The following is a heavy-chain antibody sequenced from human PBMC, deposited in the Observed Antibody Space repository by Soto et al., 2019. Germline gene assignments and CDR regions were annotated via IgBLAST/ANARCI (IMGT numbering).Heavy chain of an antibody. CDR1: GGSITTGGSY. CDR2: IYHSGNT. J-gene: IGHJ4*02. CDR3: ARARFQVLYGKPYFDS. Sequence: PSETLSLTCTVSGGSITTGGSYWGWIRQHPWKGLEWIGNIYHSGNTYYNPSLKSRLTISVDTSKNHFSLMVDSVTAADTAVYYCARARFQVLYGKPYFDSWGQGXLVTVYS. V-gene: IGHV4-31*03. D-gene: IGHD2-2*02.